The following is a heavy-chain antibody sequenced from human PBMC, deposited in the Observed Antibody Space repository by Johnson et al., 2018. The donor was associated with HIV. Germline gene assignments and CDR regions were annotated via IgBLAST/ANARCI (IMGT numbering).Heavy chain of an antibody. Sequence: VQLVESGGGLVQPGGSLRLSCAVSGFSFSSYWMHWVRQPPGKGLVWVYRINSDGTTTTYADSVKGRCTISRDNAKKTLYLQMNSLRAEDTAVYYCTTDPVAGWLANSFDIWGQGTIVTVSS. CDR3: TTDPVAGWLANSFDI. J-gene: IGHJ3*02. CDR1: GFSFSSYW. CDR2: INSDGTTT. D-gene: IGHD6-19*01. V-gene: IGHV3-74*01.